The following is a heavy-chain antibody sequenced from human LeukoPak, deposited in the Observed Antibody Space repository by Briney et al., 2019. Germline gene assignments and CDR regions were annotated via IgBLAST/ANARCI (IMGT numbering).Heavy chain of an antibody. D-gene: IGHD3-10*01. CDR3: ARERSPFDY. CDR2: INHSGTT. CDR1: DYSISSGYY. J-gene: IGHJ4*02. Sequence: PSETLSLTCTVSDYSISSGYYWGWIRQSPRKGLEWIGSINHSGTTYYNPSLKSRVTISVDTSKHQFSLKLSSVTAADTAVYYCARERSPFDYWGQGALVTVSS. V-gene: IGHV4-38-2*02.